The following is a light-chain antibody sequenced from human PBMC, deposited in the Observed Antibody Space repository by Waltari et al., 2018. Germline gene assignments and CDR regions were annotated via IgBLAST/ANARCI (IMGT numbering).Light chain of an antibody. CDR3: QQTYNRIT. CDR2: GSS. CDR1: QRISSY. V-gene: IGKV1-39*01. Sequence: DIQMTQSPSFLSASVEDRVTITCRASQRISSYLNWYQQQAGKGPKLLIYGSSSLQSGVPSRFSGTGSGTDFTLTINGLQPEDFATYYCQQTYNRITFGPGTTVDFK. J-gene: IGKJ3*01.